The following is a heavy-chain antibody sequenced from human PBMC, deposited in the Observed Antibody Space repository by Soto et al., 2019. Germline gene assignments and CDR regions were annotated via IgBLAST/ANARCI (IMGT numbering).Heavy chain of an antibody. CDR2: IYYSGST. V-gene: IGHV4-31*03. Sequence: QVQLQESGPGLVKPSQTLSLTCTVSGGSISSGGYYWSWIRQHPGKGLEWIGYIYYSGSTYYNPCLKSRVTISVDTSKNQFSLKLSSVTAADTAVYYCARGIAAAGAYYYYGMDVWGQGTTVTVSS. J-gene: IGHJ6*02. D-gene: IGHD6-13*01. CDR1: GGSISSGGYY. CDR3: ARGIAAAGAYYYYGMDV.